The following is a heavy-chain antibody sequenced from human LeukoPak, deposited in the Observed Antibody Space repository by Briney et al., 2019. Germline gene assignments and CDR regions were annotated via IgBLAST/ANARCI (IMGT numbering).Heavy chain of an antibody. CDR3: ARESSSWRYYYYYMDV. D-gene: IGHD6-13*01. Sequence: PSETLSLTCAVSGGSISSSNWWSWVRQPPGKGLEWIGEIYHSGSTNYNPSLKSRVTISVDKSKNQFSLKLSSVTAADTAVYYCARESSSWRYYYYYMDVWGQGTLVTVSS. V-gene: IGHV4-4*02. J-gene: IGHJ6*03. CDR2: IYHSGST. CDR1: GGSISSSNW.